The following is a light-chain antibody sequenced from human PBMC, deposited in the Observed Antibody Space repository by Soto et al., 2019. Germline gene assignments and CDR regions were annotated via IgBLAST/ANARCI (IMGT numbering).Light chain of an antibody. J-gene: IGLJ1*01. V-gene: IGLV3-25*03. CDR3: QSADSSGTYYV. Sequence: YELTQPPSVSVSPGQTARITCSGDALPKQYAYWYQQKPGQAPVLVIYKDSERPSGIPERFSGSSSGTTVTLTISGVQAEDEADYYCQSADSSGTYYVFGTGTKVTVL. CDR2: KDS. CDR1: ALPKQY.